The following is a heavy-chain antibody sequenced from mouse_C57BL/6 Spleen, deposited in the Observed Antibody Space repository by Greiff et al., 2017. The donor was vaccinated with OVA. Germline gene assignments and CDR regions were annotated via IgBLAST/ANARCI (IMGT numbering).Heavy chain of an antibody. CDR1: GYTFTSYW. CDR3: AISYDYGDWYFDV. J-gene: IGHJ1*03. D-gene: IGHD2-4*01. CDR2: IDPNSGGT. V-gene: IGHV1-72*01. Sequence: QVHVKQPGAELVKPGASVKLSCKASGYTFTSYWMHWVKQRPGRGLEWIGRIDPNSGGTKYNEKFKSKATLTVDKPSSTAYMQLSSLTSEDSAVYYCAISYDYGDWYFDVWGTGTTVTVSS.